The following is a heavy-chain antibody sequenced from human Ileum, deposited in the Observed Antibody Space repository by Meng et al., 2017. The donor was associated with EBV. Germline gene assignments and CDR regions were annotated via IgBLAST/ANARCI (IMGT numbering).Heavy chain of an antibody. Sequence: QVQLPASGPGLMKPSGTLSLTCTVSGDSISGDIWWSWVRQPPGKGLEWIGEVYHRGDTNYNPSLKSRVDISVDKSKNQFYLSLFSVTAADTAVYYCGRDQGRELINHWGQGTLVTVSS. CDR1: GDSISGDIW. D-gene: IGHD1-7*01. J-gene: IGHJ4*02. CDR3: GRDQGRELINH. CDR2: VYHRGDT. V-gene: IGHV4-4*02.